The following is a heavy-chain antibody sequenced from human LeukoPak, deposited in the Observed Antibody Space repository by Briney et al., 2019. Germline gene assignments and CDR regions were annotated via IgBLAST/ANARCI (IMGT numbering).Heavy chain of an antibody. CDR3: ASGDFWSGYSFFDY. CDR2: IYYSGST. J-gene: IGHJ4*02. Sequence: SETLSLTCTVSGGSISSYYWSWIRQPPGKGLEWIGYIYYSGSTNYNPSLKSRVTISVDTSKNQFSLKLSSVTAADTAVYYCASGDFWSGYSFFDYWGQGTLVTVSS. CDR1: GGSISSYY. D-gene: IGHD3-3*01. V-gene: IGHV4-59*01.